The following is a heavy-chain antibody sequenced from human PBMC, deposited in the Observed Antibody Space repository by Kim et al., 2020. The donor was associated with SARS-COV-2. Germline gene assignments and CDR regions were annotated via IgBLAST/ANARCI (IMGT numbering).Heavy chain of an antibody. V-gene: IGHV1-69*02. D-gene: IGHD5-12*01. Sequence: NYAPKFQGRVTITADKSASTAYMELSSLRSEDTAVYYCARLRESGYDLGYWGQGTLVTVSS. CDR3: ARLRESGYDLGY. J-gene: IGHJ4*02.